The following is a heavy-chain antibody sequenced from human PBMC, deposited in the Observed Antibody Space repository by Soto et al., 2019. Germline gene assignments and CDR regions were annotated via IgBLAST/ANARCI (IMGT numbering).Heavy chain of an antibody. CDR1: GFTFSSNW. Sequence: EVQLGESGGGLVQPGGSLRLSCAASGFTFSSNWMHWVRQGPGKGLVWVSRIDNDGSSRDYADSVKGRFTISRDNAKNTLYLEMSSLRAEDTAVYYCATGSGWYSPDYWGQGTLVTVSS. CDR2: IDNDGSSR. CDR3: ATGSGWYSPDY. D-gene: IGHD6-19*01. V-gene: IGHV3-74*01. J-gene: IGHJ4*02.